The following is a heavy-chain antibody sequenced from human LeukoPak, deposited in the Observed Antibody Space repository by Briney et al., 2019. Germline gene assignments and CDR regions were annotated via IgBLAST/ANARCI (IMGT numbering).Heavy chain of an antibody. J-gene: IGHJ4*02. V-gene: IGHV4-38-2*02. Sequence: SETPSLTCTVSGFPVNSEYYWGWIRQPPGKGLEWIGSIYHRGTTYYNPSLKSRVSMSVDTSKNQFSLKLTSVTAADTAVYYCARSPRRVTATIYFDYWGQGTLVTASS. CDR1: GFPVNSEYY. CDR3: ARSPRRVTATIYFDY. CDR2: IYHRGTT. D-gene: IGHD2-21*02.